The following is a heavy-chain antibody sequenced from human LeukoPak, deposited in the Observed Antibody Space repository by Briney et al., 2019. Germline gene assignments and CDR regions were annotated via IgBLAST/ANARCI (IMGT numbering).Heavy chain of an antibody. CDR2: MWHDGSNI. J-gene: IGHJ6*03. CDR3: AKTGFRWGYYFYSMDV. V-gene: IGHV3-30*02. Sequence: PGGSLRLSCAASGFTFSNYAMHWVRQAPGKGLEWVAFMWHDGSNIYYADSVKGRFTISRDNSKNTLYLQMNSLIDEDTAVYYCAKTGFRWGYYFYSMDVWGIGTTVTASS. CDR1: GFTFSNYA. D-gene: IGHD1-14*01.